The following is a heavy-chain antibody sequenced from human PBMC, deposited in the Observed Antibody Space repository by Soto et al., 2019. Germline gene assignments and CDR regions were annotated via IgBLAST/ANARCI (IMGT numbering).Heavy chain of an antibody. J-gene: IGHJ4*02. CDR3: ARGSAKSGTGVLN. V-gene: IGHV3-48*04. CDR2: ISSSSSTI. D-gene: IGHD3-10*01. CDR1: GFTFSSYS. Sequence: GGSLRLSCAASGFTFSSYSMNWVRQAPGKGLEWVSYISSSSSTIYYADSVKGRFTISRDNAKNSLYLQMNSLRAEDTAVYYCARGSAKSGTGVLNWGQGTLVTVSS.